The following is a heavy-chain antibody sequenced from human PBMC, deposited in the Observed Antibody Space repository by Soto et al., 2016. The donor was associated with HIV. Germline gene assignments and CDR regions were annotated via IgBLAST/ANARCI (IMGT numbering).Heavy chain of an antibody. V-gene: IGHV3-21*01. D-gene: IGHD6-13*01. J-gene: IGHJ6*03. CDR3: AREAVVPXSSSWYYYYYYMDV. CDR1: GFTFSSYS. Sequence: EVQLVESGGGLVKPGGSLRLSCAASGFTFSSYSMNWVRQAPGKGLEWVSSISSSSSYIYYADSVKGRFTISRDNAKNSLYLQMNSLRAEDTAVYYCAREAVVPXSSSWYYYYYYMDVWGKGTTVTVSS. CDR2: ISSSSSYI.